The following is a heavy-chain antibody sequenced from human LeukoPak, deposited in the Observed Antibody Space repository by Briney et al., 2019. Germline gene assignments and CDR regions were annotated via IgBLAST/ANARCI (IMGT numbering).Heavy chain of an antibody. Sequence: GGSLRLSCAASGFTFSSYWMSWVRQAPGKGLEWVANIKQDGSEKYYVDSVKGRFTISRDNAKNSLYLQMNSLRAEDTAVYYCARESDSSGYGENYFDYWGQGTLVTVSS. V-gene: IGHV3-7*01. J-gene: IGHJ4*02. CDR1: GFTFSSYW. D-gene: IGHD3-22*01. CDR2: IKQDGSEK. CDR3: ARESDSSGYGENYFDY.